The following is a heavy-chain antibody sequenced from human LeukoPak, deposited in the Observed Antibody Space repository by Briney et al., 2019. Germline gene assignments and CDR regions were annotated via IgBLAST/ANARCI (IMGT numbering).Heavy chain of an antibody. V-gene: IGHV3-33*01. CDR3: AREGY. J-gene: IGHJ4*02. CDR2: IWYDGSKK. CDR1: GFTFSDYG. Sequence: GRSLRLSCAASGFTFSDYGMHWVRQAPGKGLEWVAVIWYDGSKKYYADSVKGRFTISRDNAKNSLYLQMNSLRAEDTAVYYCAREGYWGQGTLVTVSS.